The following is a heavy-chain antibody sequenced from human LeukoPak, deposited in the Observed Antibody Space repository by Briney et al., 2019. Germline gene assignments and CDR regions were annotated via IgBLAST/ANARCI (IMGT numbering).Heavy chain of an antibody. J-gene: IGHJ4*02. Sequence: GSLRLSCAASGFTFSSYSMNWVRQAPGKGLELVSSISNSSSYIYYADSVKGRFTISRDNAKNSLYLQMNSLRAEDTAVYYCARDRSDIVVVPAATGGDPIDYWGQGTLVTVSS. V-gene: IGHV3-21*01. CDR1: GFTFSSYS. CDR3: ARDRSDIVVVPAATGGDPIDY. D-gene: IGHD2-2*01. CDR2: ISNSSSYI.